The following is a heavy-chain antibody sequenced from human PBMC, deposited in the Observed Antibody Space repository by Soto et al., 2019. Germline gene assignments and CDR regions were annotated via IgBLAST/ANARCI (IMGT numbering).Heavy chain of an antibody. Sequence: QVQLVQSGAEVKKPGSSVKVSCKASGGTFSSYAIRWVRQAPGQALAWMGGIIPIFGTANYAQKFQGRVTMTAGESTSIASMELSSLRSEDTAAYYCARDGPVIVVRSTEQFDYWGQGTLVTASS. CDR2: IIPIFGTA. CDR3: ARDGPVIVVRSTEQFDY. CDR1: GGTFSSYA. D-gene: IGHD2-15*01. V-gene: IGHV1-69*01. J-gene: IGHJ4*02.